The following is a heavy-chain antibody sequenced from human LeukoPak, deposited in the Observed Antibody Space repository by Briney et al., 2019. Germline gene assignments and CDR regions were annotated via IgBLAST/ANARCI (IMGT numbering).Heavy chain of an antibody. J-gene: IGHJ4*02. CDR1: GFTVITND. Sequence: GGSLRLSCAASGFTVITNDMTWVRQAPGKELEWVSVLYSDGNTKYADSVQGRFTISRDNSKNTLYLEMNSLSPDDTAVYYCARGVEPLAANTLAYWGQGTLVTVSS. D-gene: IGHD1-14*01. CDR2: LYSDGNT. CDR3: ARGVEPLAANTLAY. V-gene: IGHV3-53*01.